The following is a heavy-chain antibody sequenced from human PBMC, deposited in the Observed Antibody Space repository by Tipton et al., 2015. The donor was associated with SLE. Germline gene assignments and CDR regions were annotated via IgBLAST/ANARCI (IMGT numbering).Heavy chain of an antibody. CDR1: GGSFSDYY. CDR2: INHSGST. V-gene: IGHV4-34*01. J-gene: IGHJ4*02. CDR3: ARFAPTITSYFDY. Sequence: TLSLTCAVYGGSFSDYYWSWIRQPPGKGLEWIGEINHSGSTNYNPSLKSRVTISVDTSKNQFSLKLSSVTAADTAVYYCARFAPTITSYFDYWGQGTLVTVSS. D-gene: IGHD4-11*01.